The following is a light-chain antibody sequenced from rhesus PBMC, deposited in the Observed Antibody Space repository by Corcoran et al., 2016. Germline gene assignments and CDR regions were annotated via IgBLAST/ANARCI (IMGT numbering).Light chain of an antibody. V-gene: IGKV1S16*01. CDR2: YAS. Sequence: DIQMTQSPSSLSASVGDTVTITCRASQGISNYLAWYQQKPGKAPKPLIYYASNLESGVPSRFSGSGYGKDFTLTSSILQPEDFSIYYCQQHNSYPWTFGQGTKVEIK. CDR1: QGISNY. J-gene: IGKJ1*01. CDR3: QQHNSYPWT.